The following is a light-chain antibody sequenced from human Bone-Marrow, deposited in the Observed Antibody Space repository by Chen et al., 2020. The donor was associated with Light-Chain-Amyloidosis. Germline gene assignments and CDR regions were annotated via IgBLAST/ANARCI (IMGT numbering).Light chain of an antibody. Sequence: SYARKQPHSGSVSPGQTARITCSGDDLPTQFGYWYQQKPGQAPGLVIHRDTERPSGISERFSGSSSGTTATLTISGVQAEGEADYHCQSADSSGTYEVIFGGGTKLTVL. CDR3: QSADSSGTYEVI. CDR2: RDT. V-gene: IGLV3-25*03. J-gene: IGLJ2*01. CDR1: DLPTQF.